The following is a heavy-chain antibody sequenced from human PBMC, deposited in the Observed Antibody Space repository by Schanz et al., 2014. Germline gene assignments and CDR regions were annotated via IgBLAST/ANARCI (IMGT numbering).Heavy chain of an antibody. Sequence: HVHLVQSGAEVKEPGSSVKVSCKPSGGTFVTFFFTWVRQAPGQGPQWMGRISPLLGVANYAQEFQGRLTITADTSTSTAYMELSSLRSEDTAVYYCATCSGGTCHAKPVLDNWGQGTLVTVSS. D-gene: IGHD2-15*01. CDR2: ISPLLGVA. CDR1: GGTFVTFF. J-gene: IGHJ4*02. CDR3: ATCSGGTCHAKPVLDN. V-gene: IGHV1-69*04.